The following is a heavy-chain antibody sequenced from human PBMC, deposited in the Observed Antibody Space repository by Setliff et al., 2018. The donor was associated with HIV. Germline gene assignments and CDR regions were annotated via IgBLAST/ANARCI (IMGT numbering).Heavy chain of an antibody. J-gene: IGHJ4*02. CDR2: IYSTGST. D-gene: IGHD4-17*01. CDR3: AKGAGFYGDYTFDH. CDR1: GGSISSHC. V-gene: IGHV4-59*11. Sequence: SETLSLTCTVSGGSISSHCWSWIRQSPGKGFEWIGYIYSTGSTNYNPSLQSRVTISMVASRNQFSLKVTSVTAADTAVYYCAKGAGFYGDYTFDHWGQGTLVTVSS.